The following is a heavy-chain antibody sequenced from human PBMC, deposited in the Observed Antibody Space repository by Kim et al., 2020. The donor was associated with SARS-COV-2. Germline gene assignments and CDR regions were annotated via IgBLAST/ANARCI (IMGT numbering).Heavy chain of an antibody. V-gene: IGHV3-21*01. CDR1: GFTFSSYS. D-gene: IGHD4-4*01. J-gene: IGHJ4*02. CDR2: ISSSSSYI. Sequence: GGSLRLSCAASGFTFSSYSMNWVRQAPGKGLEWVSSISSSSSYIYYADSVKGRFTISRDNAKNSLYLQMNSLRAEDTAVYYCASSPFLTTVTTNYWGQGTLVTVSS. CDR3: ASSPFLTTVTTNY.